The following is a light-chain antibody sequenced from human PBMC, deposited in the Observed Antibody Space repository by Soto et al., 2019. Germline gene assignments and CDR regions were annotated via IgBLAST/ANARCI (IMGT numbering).Light chain of an antibody. CDR1: QSVSNS. V-gene: IGKV3-15*01. CDR2: GTS. Sequence: EILMTQAPVTLSVSPGERATLSCRASQSVSNSLAWYQQKPGQAPRLLIYGTSTRATGIPARFSGSGSGTEFTLTISSLQSEDSAVYYCQQYNSWPPYTFGQGTKLEIK. CDR3: QQYNSWPPYT. J-gene: IGKJ2*01.